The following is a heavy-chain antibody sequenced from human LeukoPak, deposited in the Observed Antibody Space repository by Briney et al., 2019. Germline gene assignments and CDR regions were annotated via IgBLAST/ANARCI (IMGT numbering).Heavy chain of an antibody. CDR2: IYYSGST. CDR1: GGSISSYY. Sequence: PSETLSLTCTVSGGSISSYYWSWIRQPPGKGLEWIGYIYYSGSTNYNPSLKSRVTISVDTSKNQFSLKLSSVTAADTAVYYCARDRGSYQFDYWGQGTLVTVSS. CDR3: ARDRGSYQFDY. D-gene: IGHD2-2*01. J-gene: IGHJ4*02. V-gene: IGHV4-59*01.